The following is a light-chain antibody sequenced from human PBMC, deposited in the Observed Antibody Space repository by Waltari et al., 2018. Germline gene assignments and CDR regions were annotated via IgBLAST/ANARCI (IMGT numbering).Light chain of an antibody. CDR1: NIGTKS. V-gene: IGLV3-21*04. CDR3: QVWDSISDLV. CDR2: YGS. Sequence: YVLTQPPSMSVTPGKRDRITCEGDNIGTKSGYGYQQKPGPAPVLVLSYGSDWPSRPPERIAGSHTGNTAALTASRVEAGDEADYYCQVWDSISDLVFGGGTKLTVL. J-gene: IGLJ2*01.